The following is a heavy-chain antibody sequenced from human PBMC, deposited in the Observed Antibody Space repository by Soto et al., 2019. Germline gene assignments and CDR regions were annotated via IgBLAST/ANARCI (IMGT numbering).Heavy chain of an antibody. CDR3: ARTYYYGSGTYPRFDP. J-gene: IGHJ5*02. CDR2: ISRTGGST. CDR1: GFTFSDYA. D-gene: IGHD3-10*01. V-gene: IGHV3-23*01. Sequence: AGGSLRLSCAASGFTFSDYAMSWVRQAPGKGLEWVSAISRTGGSTYYADSVKGRFTISRDNSKNTLYLQMNSLRADDTAVCYCARTYYYGSGTYPRFDPWGQGTLVTVSS.